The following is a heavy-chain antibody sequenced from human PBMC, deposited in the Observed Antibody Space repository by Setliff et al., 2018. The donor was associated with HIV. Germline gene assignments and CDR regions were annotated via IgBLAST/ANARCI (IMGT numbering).Heavy chain of an antibody. D-gene: IGHD3-16*01. J-gene: IGHJ5*01. Sequence: LSLTCTVSGGSIRTGAYYWGWIRQPPGKGLEWIGSIYYDGRTFYKPSLKSRLTISVDTSKTQFSLSLNSVTAADTAVYFCARGGAVSADFDSWGQGTLVTVSS. CDR3: ARGGAVSADFDS. V-gene: IGHV4-39*07. CDR2: IYYDGRT. CDR1: GGSIRTGAYY.